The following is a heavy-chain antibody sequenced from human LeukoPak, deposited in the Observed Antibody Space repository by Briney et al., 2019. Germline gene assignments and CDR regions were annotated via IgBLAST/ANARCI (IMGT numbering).Heavy chain of an antibody. Sequence: AGGSLRLSCAAPGFTFSSYGMHWVRQAPAKGRAWVAFIRYDGSNKYYEDSVQDRFTISRDNSKNTLYLQMNSLRAEDTAVYYCAKELSRRGWYHFDYWGQGTLVTVSS. CDR2: IRYDGSNK. CDR3: AKELSRRGWYHFDY. D-gene: IGHD6-19*01. J-gene: IGHJ4*02. V-gene: IGHV3-30*02. CDR1: GFTFSSYG.